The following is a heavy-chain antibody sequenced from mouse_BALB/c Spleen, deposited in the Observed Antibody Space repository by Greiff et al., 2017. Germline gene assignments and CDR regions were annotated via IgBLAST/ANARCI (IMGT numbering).Heavy chain of an antibody. V-gene: IGHV1-7*01. CDR2: INPSTGYT. J-gene: IGHJ2*01. D-gene: IGHD1-1*01. CDR3: ASLRGYFDY. Sequence: QVQLQQSGAELAKPGASVKMSCKASGYTFTSYCMHWVKQRPGQGLEWIGYINPSTGYTEYNQKFKDKATLTADKSSSTAYMQLSSLTSEDSAVYYCASLRGYFDYWGQGTTLTVSS. CDR1: GYTFTSYC.